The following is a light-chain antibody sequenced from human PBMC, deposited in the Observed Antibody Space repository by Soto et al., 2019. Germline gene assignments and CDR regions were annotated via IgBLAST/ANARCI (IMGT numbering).Light chain of an antibody. CDR1: NNDVGGYDY. J-gene: IGLJ2*01. V-gene: IGLV2-11*01. CDR2: DVS. CDR3: SSYAGNNIVL. Sequence: QSALTQPRSVSGSPGQSVTISCTGTNNDVGGYDYVSWYQQHPGKAPRVLIYDVSKRPSGVPDRFSGSKSGNTAALTISGLRAEDDADYYCSSYAGNNIVLFGGGTKLTVL.